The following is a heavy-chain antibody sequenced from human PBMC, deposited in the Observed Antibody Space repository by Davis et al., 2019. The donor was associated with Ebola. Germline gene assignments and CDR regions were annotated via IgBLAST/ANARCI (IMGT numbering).Heavy chain of an antibody. J-gene: IGHJ6*02. Sequence: GSLRLSCTVSGGSISSYYWSWIRQPPGKGLEWIGYIYYSGSTNYNPSLKSRVTISVDTSKNQFSLKLSSVTAADTAVYYCARLRIFGVVIIFYYGMDVWGQGTTVTVSS. D-gene: IGHD3-3*01. V-gene: IGHV4-59*01. CDR1: GGSISSYY. CDR3: ARLRIFGVVIIFYYGMDV. CDR2: IYYSGST.